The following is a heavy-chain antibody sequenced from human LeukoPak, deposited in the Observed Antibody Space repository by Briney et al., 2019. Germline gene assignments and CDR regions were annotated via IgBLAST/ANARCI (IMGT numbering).Heavy chain of an antibody. CDR1: GGSMTAGDYY. D-gene: IGHD3-3*01. J-gene: IGHJ5*02. CDR2: S. CDR3: ARDPAYYDFWSGYQT. V-gene: IGHV4-39*07. Sequence: SETLSLTCTVSGGSMTAGDYYWGWVRQPPGTGLQWIATSYQGASLKSRVTISLDTSKNQFSLRLTSVTAADMAVYYCARDPAYYDFWSGYQTWGQGTLVTVSS.